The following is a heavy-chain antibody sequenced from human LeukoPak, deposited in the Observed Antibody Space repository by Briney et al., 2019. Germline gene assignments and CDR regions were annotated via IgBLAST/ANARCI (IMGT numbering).Heavy chain of an antibody. J-gene: IGHJ5*02. CDR1: GGSISSGGYY. CDR3: ARDLYCTNGVCEEWFDP. CDR2: IYYSGST. Sequence: PSQTLSLTCTVSGGSISSGGYYWSWIRQHPGKGLEWIGYIYYSGSTYYNPSLKSRVTISVDTPKNQFSLKLSSVTAADTAVYYCARDLYCTNGVCEEWFDPWGQGTLVTVSS. V-gene: IGHV4-31*03. D-gene: IGHD2-8*01.